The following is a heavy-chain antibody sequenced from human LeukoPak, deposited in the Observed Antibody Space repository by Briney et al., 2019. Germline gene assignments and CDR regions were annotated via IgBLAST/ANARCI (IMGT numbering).Heavy chain of an antibody. V-gene: IGHV1-24*01. D-gene: IGHD1-26*01. CDR1: GYTLTELS. CDR3: ATDLRVGELLNY. Sequence: ASVKVSCKVSGYTLTELSMHWVRQAPGKGLEWMGGFDPEDGETIYAQKFQGRVTMTEDTSTDTAYMELSSLRSEDTAVYYCATDLRVGELLNYWGQGTLVTVSS. CDR2: FDPEDGET. J-gene: IGHJ4*02.